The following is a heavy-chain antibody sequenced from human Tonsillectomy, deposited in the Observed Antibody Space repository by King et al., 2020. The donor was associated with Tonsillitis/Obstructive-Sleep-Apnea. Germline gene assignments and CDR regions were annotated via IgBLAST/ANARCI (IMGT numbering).Heavy chain of an antibody. CDR2: INPNNGGT. V-gene: IGHV1-2*02. J-gene: IGHJ4*02. CDR3: ARDRRPYASGCYDF. Sequence: QLVQSGAEVKKPGASVMVSCKASGYTFSGYYIHWVRQAPGQGLEWMGWINPNNGGTNYAQTFQGRVTLTRDTSISTTYMEVSRLRSDDTAVYYCARDRRPYASGCYDFWGQGTLVTVSS. CDR1: GYTFSGYY. D-gene: IGHD6-19*01.